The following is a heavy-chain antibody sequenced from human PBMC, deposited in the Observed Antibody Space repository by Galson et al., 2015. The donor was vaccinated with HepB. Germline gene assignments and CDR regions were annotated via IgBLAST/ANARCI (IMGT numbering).Heavy chain of an antibody. J-gene: IGHJ4*02. Sequence: SVKVSCKVSGYTLTELSMHWVPQAPGKGLEWMGGFDPEDGETNYAQKFQGRVTMTEDTSTDTAYMELTSLRSEDTAVYYCVGGGRYYVIWFYFDYWGQGTLVTVSS. V-gene: IGHV1-24*01. D-gene: IGHD1-26*01. CDR2: FDPEDGET. CDR3: VGGGRYYVIWFYFDY. CDR1: GYTLTELS.